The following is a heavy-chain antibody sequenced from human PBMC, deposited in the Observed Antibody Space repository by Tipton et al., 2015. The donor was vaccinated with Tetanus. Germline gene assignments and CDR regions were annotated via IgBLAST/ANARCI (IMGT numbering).Heavy chain of an antibody. D-gene: IGHD1-7*01. Sequence: QLVQSGAEVKKPGQSLKISCQASGYDFNNYWIGWVRQTPRNGLEWMAIIYPGDSDVKYSPSFQGHVTISADTSIRTAYLQWSSLRASAPAMIHCARLRWNYSYRPSYFDIWGLGTRVTVSS. CDR2: IYPGDSDV. V-gene: IGHV5-51*01. CDR3: ARLRWNYSYRPSYFDI. CDR1: GYDFNNYW. J-gene: IGHJ4*02.